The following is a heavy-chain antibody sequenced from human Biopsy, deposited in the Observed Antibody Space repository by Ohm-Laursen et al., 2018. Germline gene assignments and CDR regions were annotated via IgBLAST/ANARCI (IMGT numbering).Heavy chain of an antibody. V-gene: IGHV3-72*01. CDR1: GFSFSDNY. CDR2: IRDKANSYTT. Sequence: SLRLSCTAPGFSFSDNYMDWVRQAPGKGLEWVGRIRDKANSYTTDYAASAKGRFTISRDDSKNSLYLQMNSLKTEDTALYYCARAGRYCSGGGCYSWFDSWGQGTLVTVSS. D-gene: IGHD2-15*01. J-gene: IGHJ5*01. CDR3: ARAGRYCSGGGCYSWFDS.